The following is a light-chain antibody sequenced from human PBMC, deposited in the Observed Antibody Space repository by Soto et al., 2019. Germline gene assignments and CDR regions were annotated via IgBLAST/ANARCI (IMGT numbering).Light chain of an antibody. CDR3: QQGYSTWT. V-gene: IGKV1-39*01. Sequence: DIQMTQSPSSLSASVGDRVTITCRASQSVDNFLNWYQQKPGKAPKLLIYAASSLQSGVPSRFSGSGSGTDCTLTISSLQPADFATYYCQQGYSTWTFGQGTKVEIK. CDR1: QSVDNF. J-gene: IGKJ1*01. CDR2: AAS.